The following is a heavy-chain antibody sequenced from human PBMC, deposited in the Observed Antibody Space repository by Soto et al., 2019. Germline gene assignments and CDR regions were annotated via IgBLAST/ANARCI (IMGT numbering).Heavy chain of an antibody. J-gene: IGHJ4*02. V-gene: IGHV4-59*11. CDR1: GASMSSHY. D-gene: IGHD3-16*01. Sequence: LSLTCTVSGASMSSHYWTWLRQSPGKGLEWIGYISYSGSTYYNPSHKSRVTISADTSRHQFSLKLSAVISADTAVYYCARADPDASVGYWGQGTLVTVSS. CDR2: ISYSGST. CDR3: ARADPDASVGY.